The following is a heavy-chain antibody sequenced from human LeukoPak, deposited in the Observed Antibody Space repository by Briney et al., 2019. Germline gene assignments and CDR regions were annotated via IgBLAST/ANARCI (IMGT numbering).Heavy chain of an antibody. V-gene: IGHV3-21*01. CDR2: ISSSSSYI. CDR1: GFTFSSYS. J-gene: IGHJ4*02. Sequence: KPRGSLRLSCAASGFTFSSYSLNWDRQAPGKGLECVSSISSSSSYIYYADSVKGRFTISRDNAKNSLYLQMNSLRAEDTAVYYCAKDGAYYYDSSGYGLDYWGQGTLVTVSS. D-gene: IGHD3-22*01. CDR3: AKDGAYYYDSSGYGLDY.